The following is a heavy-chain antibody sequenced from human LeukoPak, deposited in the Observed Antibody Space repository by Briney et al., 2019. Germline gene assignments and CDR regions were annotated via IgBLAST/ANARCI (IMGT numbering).Heavy chain of an antibody. J-gene: IGHJ6*03. V-gene: IGHV4-39*01. CDR1: GGSISSYY. CDR2: IYYSGST. Sequence: PSETLSLTCTVSGGSISSYYWGWIRQPPGKGLECIGSIYYSGSTYYNPSLKSRVTISVDTSKNQFSLKLSSVTAADTAVYYCARLPWFLPFYYGSGQDYYYMDVWGKGTTVTISS. CDR3: ARLPWFLPFYYGSGQDYYYMDV. D-gene: IGHD3-10*01.